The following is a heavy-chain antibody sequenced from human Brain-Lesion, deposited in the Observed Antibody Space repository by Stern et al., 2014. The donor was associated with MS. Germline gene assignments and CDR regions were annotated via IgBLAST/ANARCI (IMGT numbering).Heavy chain of an antibody. Sequence: QVQLVESGPGLVKPSETLSLTCTVSYDSISSYYWTWLRQPPGKGLEWIGYINYRRNPNYNPALKSRVTISVDTSKNQFSLKLTSVTAADTDVYYCARAFSDYHDSTPGYWGQGTLVTVSS. CDR1: YDSISSYY. CDR3: ARAFSDYHDSTPGY. CDR2: INYRRNP. D-gene: IGHD3-22*01. J-gene: IGHJ4*02. V-gene: IGHV4-59*01.